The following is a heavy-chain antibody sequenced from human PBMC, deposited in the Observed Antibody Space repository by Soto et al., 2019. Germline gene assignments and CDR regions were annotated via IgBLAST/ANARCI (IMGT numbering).Heavy chain of an antibody. CDR3: ARHLMVAAAGKNLFDA. V-gene: IGHV1-18*01. J-gene: IGHJ5*02. CDR2: ISGYNGDT. CDR1: GYIFGSYG. Sequence: QIPLVQSGGEVQKPGASVRVSCKASGYIFGSYGISWVRQAPGQGLEWMGWISGYNGDTIYAQKYQDRVTMTTDTSASTGYMELRSLKSHDTGVYYCARHLMVAAAGKNLFDACGQGTLVSVSS. D-gene: IGHD6-13*01.